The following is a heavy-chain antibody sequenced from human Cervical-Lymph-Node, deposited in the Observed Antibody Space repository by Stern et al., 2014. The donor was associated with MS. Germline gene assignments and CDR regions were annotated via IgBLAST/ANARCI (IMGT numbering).Heavy chain of an antibody. CDR2: MAYSGKT. J-gene: IGHJ4*02. CDR1: GGSIGSNSYY. Sequence: QVQLQESGPGLVKPSETLSLTCTVSGGSIGSNSYYWGWIRQPPGKGLEWIASMAYSGKTSYNPSLKSRGTITVDKSNNQIPLRLSSVTAADTAVYYCARHFAYDFWSGFSLGDRPYFDYWGQGILVTVSS. CDR3: ARHFAYDFWSGFSLGDRPYFDY. D-gene: IGHD3-3*01. V-gene: IGHV4-39*01.